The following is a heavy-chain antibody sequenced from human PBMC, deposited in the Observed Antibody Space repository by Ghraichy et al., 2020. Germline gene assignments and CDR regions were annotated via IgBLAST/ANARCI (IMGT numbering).Heavy chain of an antibody. J-gene: IGHJ6*02. Sequence: SETLSLTCTVSGGSVSSGSYYWSWIRQPPGKGLEWIGYIYYSGSTNYNPSLKSRVTISVDTSKNQFSLKLSSVTAADTAVYYCARDNSIVPAAIGGIYYYYYGMDVWGQGTTVTVSS. CDR2: IYYSGST. V-gene: IGHV4-61*01. CDR3: ARDNSIVPAAIGGIYYYYYGMDV. D-gene: IGHD2-2*01. CDR1: GGSVSSGSYY.